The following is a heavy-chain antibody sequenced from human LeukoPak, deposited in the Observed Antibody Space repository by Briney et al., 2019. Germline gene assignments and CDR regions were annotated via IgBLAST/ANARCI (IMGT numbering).Heavy chain of an antibody. CDR2: IYYRGST. D-gene: IGHD5-24*01. Sequence: SETLSLTCTVSADSISNYHWSWIRQPPGKGLEWIGYIYYRGSTNYSPSLKRRVTISIDTSKKQFSLKLSSVTAADTAVYYCTRVRIDGYSDYWGQGTLVTVSS. V-gene: IGHV4-59*01. J-gene: IGHJ4*02. CDR1: ADSISNYH. CDR3: TRVRIDGYSDY.